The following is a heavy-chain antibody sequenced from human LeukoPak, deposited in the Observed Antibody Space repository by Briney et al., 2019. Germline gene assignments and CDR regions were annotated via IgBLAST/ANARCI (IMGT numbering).Heavy chain of an antibody. J-gene: IGHJ4*02. Sequence: GASVKVSCKASGYTFTSYDINWVRQATGQGLEWTGWMNPNSGNTGYAQKFQGRVTMTRDTSISTAYMELSSLTSEDTAVYYCARNVPSTGDFVYWGQGTLVAVSS. CDR1: GYTFTSYD. D-gene: IGHD3-10*01. CDR2: MNPNSGNT. V-gene: IGHV1-8*01. CDR3: ARNVPSTGDFVY.